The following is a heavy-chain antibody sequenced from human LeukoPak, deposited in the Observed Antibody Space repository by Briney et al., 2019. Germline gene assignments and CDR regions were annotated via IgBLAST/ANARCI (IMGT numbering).Heavy chain of an antibody. CDR1: GDSINSDH. D-gene: IGHD3-3*01. CDR3: ASARGLRFITPYIDY. CDR2: ISYTWST. V-gene: IGHV4-59*08. J-gene: IGHJ4*02. Sequence: SETLSLTCTVSGDSINSDHLSWNRQPPGKGLEWIGCISYTWSTHYNPSLKSRVTILVDTSKNQFSLKLSSVTATAAAVYFGASARGLRFITPYIDYWVQGTLVTVSS.